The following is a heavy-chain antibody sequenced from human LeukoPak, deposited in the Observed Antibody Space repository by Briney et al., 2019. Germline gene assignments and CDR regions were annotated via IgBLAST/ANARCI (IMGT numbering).Heavy chain of an antibody. J-gene: IGHJ4*02. V-gene: IGHV4-34*01. CDR1: GGSFSGYY. Sequence: SETLSLTCAVYGGSFSGYYWSWIRQPPGKGLEWIGEINHSGSTNYNPSLKSRVTISVDTSKNQFSLKLSSVTAADTAVYYCASLRRDGYNYNDYWGQGTLVTVSS. CDR3: ASLRRDGYNYNDY. CDR2: INHSGST. D-gene: IGHD5-24*01.